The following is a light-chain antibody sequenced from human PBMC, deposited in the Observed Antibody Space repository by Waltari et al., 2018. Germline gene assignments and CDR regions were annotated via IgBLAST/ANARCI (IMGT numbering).Light chain of an antibody. CDR3: SSFAGSNAVL. V-gene: IGLV2-8*01. CDR1: RDDVCGLYY. Sequence: QSALTQPPSASGSPGPSVTIPCTGTRDDVCGLYYVSWSQQHPGKAPKFLIYQVSNRPSGVPDRFSGSKSGNTASLTVSGLQAEDEADYYCSSFAGSNAVLFGGGTKLTVL. J-gene: IGLJ2*01. CDR2: QVS.